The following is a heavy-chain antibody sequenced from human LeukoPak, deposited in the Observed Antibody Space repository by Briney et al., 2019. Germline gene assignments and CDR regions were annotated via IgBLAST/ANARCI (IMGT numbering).Heavy chain of an antibody. D-gene: IGHD2-21*01. CDR3: AKDIQCTY. CDR2: ISGSGGNT. Sequence: PGGSLRLSCAASGFTFSSSAMTWVRQAPGKGLEWVSLISGSGGNTYYADSVKGRFTISRDNSKNTLYLQMNSLRAEDTAVYHCAKDIQCTYWGQGTLFTVSS. V-gene: IGHV3-23*01. CDR1: GFTFSSSA. J-gene: IGHJ4*02.